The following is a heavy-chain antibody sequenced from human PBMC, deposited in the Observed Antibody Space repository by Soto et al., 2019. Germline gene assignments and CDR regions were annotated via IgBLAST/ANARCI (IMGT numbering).Heavy chain of an antibody. CDR3: AAMEGYSYGSYYFDY. D-gene: IGHD5-18*01. CDR1: GGSISSRSYY. V-gene: IGHV4-39*01. J-gene: IGHJ4*02. CDR2: VFYSGNT. Sequence: QVQLQESGPELVKPSETLSLTCAVSGGSISSRSYYWGWIRQPPGKGLEWIVSVFYSGNTYYNPSLKSRVTIFADTSSNQLSLELTSVTAADTAVYYCAAMEGYSYGSYYFDYWGQGALVTVSS.